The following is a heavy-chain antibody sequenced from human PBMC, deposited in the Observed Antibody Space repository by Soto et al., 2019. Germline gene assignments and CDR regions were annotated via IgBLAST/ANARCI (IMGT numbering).Heavy chain of an antibody. Sequence: VQLVQSGAEVKKPGSSVKLSCKASGGTFNRYTISWVRQAPGQGLEWMGGISPILGTANYAQKFQGRVPIIADESTSAAYMELRSLRSEDTAVYYCALWGFRDGNNSKYNYSGMDVWGQGTTVTVSS. V-gene: IGHV1-69*01. J-gene: IGHJ6*02. CDR3: ALWGFRDGNNSKYNYSGMDV. CDR2: ISPILGTA. CDR1: GGTFNRYT. D-gene: IGHD1-1*01.